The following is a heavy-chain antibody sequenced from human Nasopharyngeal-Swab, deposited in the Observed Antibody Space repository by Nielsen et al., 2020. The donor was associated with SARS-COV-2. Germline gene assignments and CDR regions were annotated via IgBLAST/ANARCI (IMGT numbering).Heavy chain of an antibody. V-gene: IGHV3-9*01. CDR3: AKDKGRGISPVEGSLDI. CDR1: GFTLDDHA. J-gene: IGHJ3*02. D-gene: IGHD4-23*01. CDR2: IIWNGVSR. Sequence: GGSLRLSCAASGFTLDDHAMHWVRQAPGKGLEWVSGIIWNGVSRGHADSVKGRFTIARDSAKKSLYLQMNSMRPDDTALYYCAKDKGRGISPVEGSLDIWGQGTMVTVSS.